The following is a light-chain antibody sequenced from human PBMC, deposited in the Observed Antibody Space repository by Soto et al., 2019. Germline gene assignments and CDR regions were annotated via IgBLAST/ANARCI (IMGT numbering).Light chain of an antibody. J-gene: IGKJ1*01. CDR2: AAS. V-gene: IGKV3-20*01. CDR3: QEYGTSRT. CDR1: QSGTGTY. Sequence: EIVLTQSPGTLSLSPGERATLSCRASQSGTGTYLAWYQQKPGQAPRLLIYAASNRATGIPDRFSGSGSGTDFTLTISRLEPEDFAVYYCQEYGTSRTFGQGTRVEIK.